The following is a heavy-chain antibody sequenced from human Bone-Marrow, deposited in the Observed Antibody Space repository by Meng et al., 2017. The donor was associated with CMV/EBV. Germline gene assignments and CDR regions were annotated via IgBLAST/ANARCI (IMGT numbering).Heavy chain of an antibody. CDR1: GGSISSGDYY. CDR3: ARDRRARYCSSTSCHPAYYYGMDV. D-gene: IGHD2-2*01. V-gene: IGHV4-30-4*08. CDR2: IYYSGST. J-gene: IGHJ6*02. Sequence: SETLSLTCTVSGGSISSGDYYWSWIRQPPGKGLEWIGYIYYSGSTYYNPSLKSRVTISVDTSKNQFSLKLSSVTAADTAVYYCARDRRARYCSSTSCHPAYYYGMDVWGQGPTVTVSS.